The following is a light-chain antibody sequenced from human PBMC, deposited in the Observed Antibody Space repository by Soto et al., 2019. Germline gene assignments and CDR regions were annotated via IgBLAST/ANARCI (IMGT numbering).Light chain of an antibody. CDR1: QSVSSSY. J-gene: IGKJ2*01. Sequence: EIVLTQSPGTLSLSPGERATLSCRASQSVSSSYLAWYQHKPGQAPRLLIYGASSRATGIPHRFGGSGSGTDFTLTISRLEPEDFAVYYCQQYGSSPPYSFGQGTKLEIK. CDR3: QQYGSSPPYS. CDR2: GAS. V-gene: IGKV3-20*01.